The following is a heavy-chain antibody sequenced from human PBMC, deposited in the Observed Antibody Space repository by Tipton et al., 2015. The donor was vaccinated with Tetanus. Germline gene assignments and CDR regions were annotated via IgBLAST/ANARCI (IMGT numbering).Heavy chain of an antibody. Sequence: TLSLTCTVSGVSMIDSYWNWIRQPAGKGLEWIGRIYSSGTTNYDPSLRGRVTMSIDTSKNRFSLKLDSVTAADTAVYYCARDSYYSSRWSFADYWGQGTLVTVSS. CDR2: IYSSGTT. CDR1: GVSMIDSY. CDR3: ARDSYYSSRWSFADY. V-gene: IGHV4-4*07. D-gene: IGHD3-22*01. J-gene: IGHJ4*02.